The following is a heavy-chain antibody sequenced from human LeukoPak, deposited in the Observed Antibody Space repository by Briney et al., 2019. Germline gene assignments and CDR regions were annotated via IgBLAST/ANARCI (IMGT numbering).Heavy chain of an antibody. CDR3: ARDLRSLGFDY. D-gene: IGHD7-27*01. J-gene: IGHJ4*02. CDR2: IYYSGST. CDR1: GGFIFRYY. Sequence: SETLSLTCTVSGGFIFRYYWSWIRQPPAKGLEWIGGIYYSGSTNYTPSLKSRVTISVDTSNHQFSLKLSSVTAADTAVYYCARDLRSLGFDYWGQGTLVTFCS. V-gene: IGHV4-59*01.